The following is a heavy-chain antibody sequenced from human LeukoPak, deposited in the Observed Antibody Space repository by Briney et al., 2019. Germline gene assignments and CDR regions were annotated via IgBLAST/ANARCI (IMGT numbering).Heavy chain of an antibody. V-gene: IGHV4-34*01. D-gene: IGHD1-26*01. CDR3: ARVLEGSRAKHCYFDF. CDR1: GGSFSGYY. J-gene: IGHJ2*01. Sequence: PSETLSLTCAVYGGSFSGYYWSWIRQPPGKGLEWIGEINHSGSTNYNPSLKSRVTISVDTSKNQFSLKLSSVTAADTAVYYCARVLEGSRAKHCYFDFGGRATLVTVSS. CDR2: INHSGST.